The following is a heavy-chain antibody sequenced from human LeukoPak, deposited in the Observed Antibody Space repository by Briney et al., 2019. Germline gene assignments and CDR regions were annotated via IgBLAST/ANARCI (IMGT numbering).Heavy chain of an antibody. D-gene: IGHD6-6*01. Sequence: PGWCLRLSCATSGFTFTNYWMSWVRRAPGKGLQWVANIKQDGSQKYYVDSVRGRFTISRDNAKNSLYLQMDSLRAEDTAVYYCAKVIAARPAWGQGTLVTVSS. CDR2: IKQDGSQK. CDR3: AKVIAARPA. CDR1: GFTFTNYW. J-gene: IGHJ5*02. V-gene: IGHV3-7*05.